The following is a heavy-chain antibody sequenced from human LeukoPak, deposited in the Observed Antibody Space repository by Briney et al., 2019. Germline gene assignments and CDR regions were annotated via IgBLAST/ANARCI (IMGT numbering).Heavy chain of an antibody. CDR1: GFTFSSYA. CDR2: ISGSGGST. CDR3: ASTGGSGSYYPFDY. Sequence: GGSLRLSCAASGFTFSSYAMSWVRQAPGKGLEWVSAISGSGGSTYYADSVKGRFTISRDNAKNSLYLQMNSLRAEDTALYYCASTGGSGSYYPFDYWGQGTLVTVSS. V-gene: IGHV3-23*01. J-gene: IGHJ4*02. D-gene: IGHD3-10*01.